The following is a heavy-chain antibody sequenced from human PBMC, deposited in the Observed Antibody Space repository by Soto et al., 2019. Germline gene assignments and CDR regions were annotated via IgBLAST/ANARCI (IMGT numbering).Heavy chain of an antibody. CDR3: SYIVAVPAAITTDHYYYGMDV. J-gene: IGHJ6*01. D-gene: IGHD2-2*01. V-gene: IGHV3-23*01. Sequence: GGSLRLSCAASGFTFSSYAMSWVRQDPGKGLEWVSAISGSGGSTYYADSVKGRFTISRDNSKNTLYLQMNSLRAEDTAVYYCSYIVAVPAAITTDHYYYGMDVWGPGPKVTSPQ. CDR1: GFTFSSYA. CDR2: ISGSGGST.